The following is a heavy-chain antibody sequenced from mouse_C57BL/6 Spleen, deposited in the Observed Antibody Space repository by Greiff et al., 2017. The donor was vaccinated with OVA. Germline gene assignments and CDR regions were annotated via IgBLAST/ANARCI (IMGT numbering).Heavy chain of an antibody. CDR2: INPYNGDT. Sequence: VQLQQSGPELVKPGDSVKISCKASGYSFTGYFMHWVMQSHGKSLEWIGRINPYNGDTFYNQKFKGKATLTVDKSSSTAHMELRSLTSEDSAVYYCARSDYIFYFDYWGQGTTLTVSS. CDR3: ARSDYIFYFDY. V-gene: IGHV1-20*01. D-gene: IGHD2-12*01. J-gene: IGHJ2*01. CDR1: GYSFTGYF.